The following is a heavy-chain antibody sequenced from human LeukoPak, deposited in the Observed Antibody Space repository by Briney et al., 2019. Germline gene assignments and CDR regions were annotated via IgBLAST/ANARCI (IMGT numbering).Heavy chain of an antibody. V-gene: IGHV1-69*13. J-gene: IGHJ4*02. CDR3: ARARSDYDSNLPTDY. CDR1: GGTFSSYA. CDR2: IIPIFGTA. D-gene: IGHD3-22*01. Sequence: SVKVSCKASGGTFSSYAISWVRQAPGQGLEWMGGIIPIFGTANYAQKFQGRVTITADESTSTAYMELSSLRSEDTAVYYCARARSDYDSNLPTDYWGQGTLVTVSS.